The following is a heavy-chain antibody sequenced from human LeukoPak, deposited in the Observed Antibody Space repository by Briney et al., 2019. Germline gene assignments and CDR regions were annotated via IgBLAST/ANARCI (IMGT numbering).Heavy chain of an antibody. Sequence: GGSLRLSCAASGFTVSSNYMSWVRQAPGKGLEWVSVIYSGGSTYYADSVRGRYTTSRDNSKNTLYLQMDSLRAEDTAVYFCAVAFSNGWKLESWGQGTLVTVSS. CDR2: IYSGGST. CDR3: AVAFSNGWKLES. J-gene: IGHJ4*02. CDR1: GFTVSSNY. D-gene: IGHD6-19*01. V-gene: IGHV3-53*01.